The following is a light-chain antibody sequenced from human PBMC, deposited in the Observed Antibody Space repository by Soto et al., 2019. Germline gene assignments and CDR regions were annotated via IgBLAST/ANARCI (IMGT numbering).Light chain of an antibody. V-gene: IGKV1-5*03. CDR3: QQYNTLYT. J-gene: IGKJ2*01. CDR2: QES. CDR1: QGISGW. Sequence: DVQMPQSPSTLSACIGDRVTITCRASQGISGWLAWYQQKPGKAPKLLIYQESTLESGVPARFSGSASGTEFTLTISILQPDDFATYHCQQYNTLYTFGHGTKVDIK.